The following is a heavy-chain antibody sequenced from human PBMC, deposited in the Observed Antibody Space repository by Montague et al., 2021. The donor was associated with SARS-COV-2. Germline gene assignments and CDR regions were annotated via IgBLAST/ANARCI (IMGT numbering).Heavy chain of an antibody. D-gene: IGHD5-24*01. CDR3: ARLRRPDAYSYWFGP. Sequence: SETLSLTCTVSGGSISSYYWSWIRQPPGKGLEWIGYIYYGGSTNYSPSFKGRVTMSVDTSNNQFSLRLTSVTAADTAVYYCARLRRPDAYSYWFGPWGQGTLVTFSS. CDR2: IYYGGST. V-gene: IGHV4-59*08. CDR1: GGSISSYY. J-gene: IGHJ5*02.